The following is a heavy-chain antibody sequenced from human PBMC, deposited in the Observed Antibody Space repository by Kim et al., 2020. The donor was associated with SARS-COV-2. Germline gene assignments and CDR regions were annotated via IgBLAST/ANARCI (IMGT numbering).Heavy chain of an antibody. V-gene: IGHV3-64D*06. CDR3: VRPDYGGPYWYFDL. Sequence: ADSVKGRFPISREHAKNTLYLQMSSLRAEDTAVYYCVRPDYGGPYWYFDLWGRGTLVTVSS. J-gene: IGHJ2*01. D-gene: IGHD4-17*01.